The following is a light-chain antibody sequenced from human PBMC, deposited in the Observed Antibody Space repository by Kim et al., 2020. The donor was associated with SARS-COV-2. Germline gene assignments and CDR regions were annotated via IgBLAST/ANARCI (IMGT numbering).Light chain of an antibody. CDR2: DAS. J-gene: IGKJ1*01. V-gene: IGKV3-11*01. Sequence: LSQGERATPSCRASQGLSSRLSWYQQTPSKAPRLLIYDASNRATGIPARFSGSGSGTDFTLTIGSLEPEDFAVYYCQQRANWPVTFGQGTKVDIK. CDR3: QQRANWPVT. CDR1: QGLSSR.